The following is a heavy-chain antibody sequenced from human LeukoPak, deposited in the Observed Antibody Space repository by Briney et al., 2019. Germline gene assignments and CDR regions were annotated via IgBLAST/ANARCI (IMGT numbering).Heavy chain of an antibody. J-gene: IGHJ4*02. Sequence: GSPRPSFATSLFTFPTAWTTWVPQTPWQGLQCVARVKSKTDGGTIDYAAPVKGGFTISRDDSENTLYLQMNSLSTEDTALYYCTTYSRGASDYWGQGTLVTVSS. CDR2: VKSKTDGGTI. CDR1: LFTFPTAW. V-gene: IGHV3-15*01. D-gene: IGHD1-26*01. CDR3: TTYSRGASDY.